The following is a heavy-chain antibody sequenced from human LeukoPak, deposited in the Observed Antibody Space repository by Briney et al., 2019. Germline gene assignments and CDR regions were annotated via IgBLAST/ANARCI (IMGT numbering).Heavy chain of an antibody. Sequence: SETLSLTCTVSSGSISTSNYYWGWVRQPPGKALEWIGSIFYSGSTYYSPSLKSRVTIAVDTSKNQFSLKLNSVTAADTAVYYCARESYYDSSGYSHDAFDIWGQGTMVTVSS. CDR1: SGSISTSNYY. V-gene: IGHV4-39*07. J-gene: IGHJ3*02. CDR3: ARESYYDSSGYSHDAFDI. D-gene: IGHD3-22*01. CDR2: IFYSGST.